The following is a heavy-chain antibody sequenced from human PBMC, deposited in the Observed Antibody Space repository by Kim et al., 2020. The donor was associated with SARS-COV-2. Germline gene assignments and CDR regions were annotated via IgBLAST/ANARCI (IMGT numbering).Heavy chain of an antibody. CDR3: ARGDMVRGVIDYYYGMDV. CDR2: INTNTGNP. Sequence: ASVKVSCKASGYTFTSYAMNWVRQAPGQGLEWMGWINTNTGNPTYAQGFTGRFVFSLDTSVSTAYLQISSLKAEDTAVYYCARGDMVRGVIDYYYGMDVWGQGTTVTVSS. J-gene: IGHJ6*02. CDR1: GYTFTSYA. V-gene: IGHV7-4-1*02. D-gene: IGHD3-10*01.